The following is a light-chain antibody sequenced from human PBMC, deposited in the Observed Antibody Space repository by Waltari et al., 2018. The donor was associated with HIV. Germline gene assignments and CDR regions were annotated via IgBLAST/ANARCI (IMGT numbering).Light chain of an antibody. CDR2: WAS. V-gene: IGKV4-1*01. Sequence: VLTQSPDSLAVSLGERATINCKSSQSVLYNSYNKNYLAWYQQKPGQPPNLLISWASTRESGVPDRFSGSGSGTDFTLTISSLQAEDVAIYYCQQYHTSWTFGQGTKVEIK. J-gene: IGKJ1*01. CDR1: QSVLYNSYNKNY. CDR3: QQYHTSWT.